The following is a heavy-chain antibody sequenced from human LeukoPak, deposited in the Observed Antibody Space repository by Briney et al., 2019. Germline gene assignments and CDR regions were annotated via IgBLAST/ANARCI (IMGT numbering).Heavy chain of an antibody. V-gene: IGHV4-38-2*02. CDR3: ASLSTAMVTGYGDY. CDR2: IYHSGST. Sequence: SETLSLTCTVSGYSISSGYYWGWIRQPPGKGLEWIGSIYHSGSTYYNPSLKSRVTISVDTSKNQFSLKLSSVTAADTAVYYCASLSTAMVTGYGDYWGQGTLVTVSS. D-gene: IGHD5-18*01. CDR1: GYSISSGYY. J-gene: IGHJ4*02.